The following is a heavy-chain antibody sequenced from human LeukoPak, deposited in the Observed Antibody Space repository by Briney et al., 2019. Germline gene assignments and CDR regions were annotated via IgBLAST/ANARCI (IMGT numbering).Heavy chain of an antibody. D-gene: IGHD5-12*01. CDR1: GGSIISYY. CDR3: ARARGGYPFDY. J-gene: IGHJ4*02. CDR2: IYYSGST. Sequence: PSETLSLTCTVSGGSIISYYGSWIRQPPGKGLEWIGYIYYSGSTNYNPSLKSRVTISVDTSKNQFSLKLSSVTAADTAVYYCARARGGYPFDYWGQGTLVTVSS. V-gene: IGHV4-59*01.